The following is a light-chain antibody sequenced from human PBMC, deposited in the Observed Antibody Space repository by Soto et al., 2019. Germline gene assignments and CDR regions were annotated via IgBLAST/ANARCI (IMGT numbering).Light chain of an antibody. CDR1: QSVTTN. V-gene: IGKV3-15*01. CDR2: GAS. CDR3: QNYNEWPQYT. J-gene: IGKJ2*01. Sequence: DTVVTQSPATLSVSPGERATLSCRASQSVTTNLAWYQQKPGQAPRLLIYGASTRATGVPARFSGSGSGTELTLTIISPQSEDFAVYYCQNYNEWPQYTFRPGT.